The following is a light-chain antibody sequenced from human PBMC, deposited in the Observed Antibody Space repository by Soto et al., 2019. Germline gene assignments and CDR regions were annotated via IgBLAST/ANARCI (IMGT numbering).Light chain of an antibody. Sequence: QSALTQPASVSGSRGQSISISCTGTSSDVGGYNYVSWYQQHPGKVPKLIIYEVNNRPSGVSYRFSVSKSGNTASLTIAGLQAEDEADYYCSSYTSISTQVFGGGTKLTVL. CDR1: SSDVGGYNY. J-gene: IGLJ3*02. CDR2: EVN. V-gene: IGLV2-14*01. CDR3: SSYTSISTQV.